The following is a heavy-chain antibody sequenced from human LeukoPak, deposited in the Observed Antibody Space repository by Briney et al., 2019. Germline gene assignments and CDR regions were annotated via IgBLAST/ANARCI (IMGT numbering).Heavy chain of an antibody. CDR3: ARGGGEIIKYYDILTGYYSVDY. J-gene: IGHJ4*02. V-gene: IGHV5-51*01. D-gene: IGHD3-9*01. CDR1: GFRFTSYW. CDR2: IYPGDSDT. Sequence: GESLKIFFSGFGFRFTSYWIGWVRPMPGKGLEWMGVIYPGDSDTRYSQSFQGQVTISADKYISTAYLQWSSLKASDTAMYYCARGGGEIIKYYDILTGYYSVDYWGQGTLVTVS.